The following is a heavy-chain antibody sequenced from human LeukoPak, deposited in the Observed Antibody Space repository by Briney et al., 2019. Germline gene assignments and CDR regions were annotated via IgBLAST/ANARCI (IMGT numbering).Heavy chain of an antibody. Sequence: SGPTLVKPTQTLTLTCTFSGFSLSTSGVNVGWIRQPPGEALEWLALIYGNHDKRYSPSLKSRLTITKDTSKNQVVLTLTNMDPVDTATYYCAYRPTSGTTFDYWGQGTLVTVSS. CDR2: IYGNHDK. J-gene: IGHJ4*02. CDR1: GFSLSTSGVN. V-gene: IGHV2-5*01. D-gene: IGHD3-10*01. CDR3: AYRPTSGTTFDY.